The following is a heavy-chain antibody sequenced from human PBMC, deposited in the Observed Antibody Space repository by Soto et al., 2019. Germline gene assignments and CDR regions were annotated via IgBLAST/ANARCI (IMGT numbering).Heavy chain of an antibody. V-gene: IGHV4-59*01. CDR1: GGSITSYY. CDR2: IYYTGST. D-gene: IGHD3-22*01. CDR3: ARLRYYDSTGYLDY. Sequence: SETLSLTCTVSGGSITSYYWSWIRQPPGKGLEWIGYIYYTGSTNYNPSLKSRVTISVDTSKNQFSLRLSSVTAADTAVYYCARLRYYDSTGYLDYWGQGTRVTVS. J-gene: IGHJ4*02.